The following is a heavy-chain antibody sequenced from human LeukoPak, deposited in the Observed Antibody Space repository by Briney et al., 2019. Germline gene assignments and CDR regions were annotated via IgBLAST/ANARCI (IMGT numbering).Heavy chain of an antibody. CDR3: ARDRPTGRSRGVAVQ. CDR2: ISSGGTYI. Sequence: GASLRLSCAASGFTFDTYAMTWVRQAPGKGLEWVSSISSGGTYIYYAESLRGRSTISRDNTKNFLYLQLSTLRVEDTAVYYCARDRPTGRSRGVAVQWGQGTLVTASS. D-gene: IGHD2-15*01. CDR1: GFTFDTYA. V-gene: IGHV3-21*01. J-gene: IGHJ4*02.